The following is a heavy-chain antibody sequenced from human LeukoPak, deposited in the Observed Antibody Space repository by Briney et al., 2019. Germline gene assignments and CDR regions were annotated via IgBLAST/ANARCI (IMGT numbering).Heavy chain of an antibody. D-gene: IGHD2-2*01. Sequence: SETLSLTCTVSGGSISSGSYYWSWIRQPAGKGLEWIGRIYTSGSTNYNPSLKSRVTISADTSKNQFSLKLSSVTAADTAVYYCARVPAALNWFDPWGQGTLVTVSS. CDR3: ARVPAALNWFDP. CDR1: GGSISSGSYY. J-gene: IGHJ5*02. CDR2: IYTSGST. V-gene: IGHV4-61*02.